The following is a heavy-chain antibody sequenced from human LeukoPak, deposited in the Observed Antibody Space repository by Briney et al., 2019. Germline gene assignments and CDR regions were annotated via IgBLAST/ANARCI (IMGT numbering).Heavy chain of an antibody. J-gene: IGHJ3*02. CDR2: IYLYGTT. D-gene: IGHD6-19*01. CDR3: AGTTKWLAFDM. CDR1: IGSISSSKR. Sequence: SETLSLTCSVSIGSISSSKRWSWVRQSPVKGLEWIGEIYLYGTTNYNPSFTSRVTTSIDTSKNQFSLKLSSVTAADTAVYYCAGTTKWLAFDMWGQGTMVTVSS. V-gene: IGHV4-4*02.